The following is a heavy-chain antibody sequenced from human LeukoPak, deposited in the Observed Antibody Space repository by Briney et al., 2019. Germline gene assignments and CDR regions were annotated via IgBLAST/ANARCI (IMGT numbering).Heavy chain of an antibody. CDR3: ARLGDVREWFGP. Sequence: SETLSLTCTVSGGSISSYYWSWIRQPPGKGLEWIGYIYYSGSTNYNPSLKSRVTISVDTSKNQFSLKLSSVTAADTAVYYCARLGDVREWFGPWGQGTLVTVSS. CDR1: GGSISSYY. D-gene: IGHD1-26*01. CDR2: IYYSGST. J-gene: IGHJ5*02. V-gene: IGHV4-59*01.